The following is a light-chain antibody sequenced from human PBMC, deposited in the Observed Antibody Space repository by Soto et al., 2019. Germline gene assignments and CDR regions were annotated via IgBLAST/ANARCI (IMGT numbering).Light chain of an antibody. J-gene: IGLJ1*01. CDR3: SSYVGATTRV. Sequence: QSALTQPASVSGSPGQSITISCTGTTSDVGTYDYVSWYQHQPGKAPKVMIYEVSNRPSGVSDRFSGSKSGNTASLTLSGLQAEDEADYYCSSYVGATTRVFGTGTKVTVL. V-gene: IGLV2-14*01. CDR2: EVS. CDR1: TSDVGTYDY.